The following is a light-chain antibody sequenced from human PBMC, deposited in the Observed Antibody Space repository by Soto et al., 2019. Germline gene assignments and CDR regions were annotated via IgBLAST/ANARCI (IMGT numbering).Light chain of an antibody. V-gene: IGKV3D-15*01. CDR3: QQYDNWPPWT. J-gene: IGKJ1*01. CDR1: QSVNSN. CDR2: DAS. Sequence: EIVMTQSPATLSVSAGERATLSCRASQSVNSNYLAWYQQKPGQPPRLLFFDASNRVTGVPARFSGSGSGTEFTLTITSLQSEDFAVYYCQQYDNWPPWTFGQGTKVDIK.